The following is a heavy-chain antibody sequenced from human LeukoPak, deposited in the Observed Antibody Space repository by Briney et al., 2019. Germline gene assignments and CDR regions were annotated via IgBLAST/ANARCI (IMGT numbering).Heavy chain of an antibody. CDR2: INPNSGGT. CDR1: GYTFTGYY. Sequence: ASVKVSRKASGYTFTGYYMHWVRQAPGQGLEWMGRINPNSGGTNYAQKFQGRVTMTRDTSISTAYMELSRLRSDDTAVYYCARADIAVAGGNWYFDLWGRGTLVTVSS. CDR3: ARADIAVAGGNWYFDL. V-gene: IGHV1-2*06. D-gene: IGHD6-19*01. J-gene: IGHJ2*01.